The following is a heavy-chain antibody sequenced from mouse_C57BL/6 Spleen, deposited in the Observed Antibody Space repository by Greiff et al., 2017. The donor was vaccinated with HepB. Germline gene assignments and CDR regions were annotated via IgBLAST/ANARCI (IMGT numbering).Heavy chain of an antibody. CDR1: GFTFNTYA. Sequence: EVHLVESGGGLVQPKGSLKLSCAASGFTFNTYAMHWVRQAPGKGLEWVARIRSKSSNYATYYADSVKDRFTISRDDSQSMLYLQMNNLKTEDTAMYYCVRDPTTVVGGYFDVWGTGTTVTVSS. V-gene: IGHV10-3*01. CDR2: IRSKSSNYAT. D-gene: IGHD1-1*01. J-gene: IGHJ1*03. CDR3: VRDPTTVVGGYFDV.